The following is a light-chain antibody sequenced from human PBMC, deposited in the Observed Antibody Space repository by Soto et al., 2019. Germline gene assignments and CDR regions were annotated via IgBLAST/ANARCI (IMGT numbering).Light chain of an antibody. J-gene: IGKJ1*01. CDR2: AAS. V-gene: IGKV1-6*01. Sequence: IQMTQSPSSLSASVGDRVTITCRASQGIRNALGWYQQKPGKAPNLLIYAASSLASGVPARFSGSGSGTDFTLTISSLQPEDFAIYYCQQYYNSPRTFGQGTRVEIK. CDR3: QQYYNSPRT. CDR1: QGIRNA.